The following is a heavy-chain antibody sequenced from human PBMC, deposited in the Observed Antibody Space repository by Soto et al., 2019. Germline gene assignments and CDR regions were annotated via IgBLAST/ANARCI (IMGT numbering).Heavy chain of an antibody. J-gene: IGHJ6*02. D-gene: IGHD3-10*01. CDR3: ARVLYYGSGSYSPYGMDV. Sequence: QVQLVKSGAEVKKPGSSVKVSCKTSGVSFNNNGIGWVRQAPGHGLEWMGGVSPPFRTSNYARKFQGRISITADASTGTVNMELSSMTSEDTAQYYCARVLYYGSGSYSPYGMDVWGHGTTFTVSS. CDR1: GVSFNNNG. V-gene: IGHV1-69*01. CDR2: VSPPFRTS.